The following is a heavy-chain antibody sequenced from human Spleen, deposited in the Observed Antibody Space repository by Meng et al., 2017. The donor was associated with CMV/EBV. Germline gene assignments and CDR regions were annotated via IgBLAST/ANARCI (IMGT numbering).Heavy chain of an antibody. CDR3: AREGIVGATFY. CDR1: GFTFSSYA. Sequence: GESLKISCAASGFTFSSYAMSWVRQAPGKGLEWVSAISGSGGSTYYADSVKGRFTISRDNSKNTLYLQMNSLRAEDTAVYYCAREGIVGATFYWGQGTLVTVSS. D-gene: IGHD1-26*01. CDR2: ISGSGGST. V-gene: IGHV3-23*01. J-gene: IGHJ4*02.